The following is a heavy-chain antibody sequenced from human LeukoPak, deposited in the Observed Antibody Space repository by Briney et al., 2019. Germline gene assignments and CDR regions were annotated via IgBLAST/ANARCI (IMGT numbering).Heavy chain of an antibody. Sequence: PGGSLRHSCATSGFTLSTYEINWVRQAPGKGLEWVSYISGSGKTIYYADSVKGRFTISRDNAKNSVYLQMNSLRVEDTAVYYCARGVVAPIRGDYFDYWGQGTLVTVSS. CDR1: GFTLSTYE. V-gene: IGHV3-48*03. D-gene: IGHD5-12*01. CDR2: ISGSGKTI. J-gene: IGHJ4*02. CDR3: ARGVVAPIRGDYFDY.